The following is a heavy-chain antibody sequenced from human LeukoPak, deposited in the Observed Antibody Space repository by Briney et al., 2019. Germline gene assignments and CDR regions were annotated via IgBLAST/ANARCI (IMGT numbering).Heavy chain of an antibody. CDR1: GFTFSSYS. CDR2: ISSSSSYI. D-gene: IGHD2-15*01. Sequence: GGSLRPSCAASGFTFSSYSMNWVRQAPGKGLEWVSSISSSSSYIYYADSVKGRFTISRDNAKNSLYLQMNSLRAEDTAVYYCASIVVVAATRIADYWGQGTLVTVSS. CDR3: ASIVVVAATRIADY. V-gene: IGHV3-21*01. J-gene: IGHJ4*02.